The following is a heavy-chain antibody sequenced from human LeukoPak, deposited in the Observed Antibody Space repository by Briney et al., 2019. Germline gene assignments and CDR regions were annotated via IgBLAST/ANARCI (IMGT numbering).Heavy chain of an antibody. V-gene: IGHV3-30*18. CDR1: GFTFSSYG. CDR3: AKGRYGDYGTHFDC. D-gene: IGHD4-17*01. Sequence: PGGSLRLSCAASGFTFSSYGMHWVRPPQGRGRGWVGVISYDGSNKYYADSVKGRFTISRDNSKNTLYLQMNSLRAEDTAVYYCAKGRYGDYGTHFDCWGQGTLVTVSS. J-gene: IGHJ4*02. CDR2: ISYDGSNK.